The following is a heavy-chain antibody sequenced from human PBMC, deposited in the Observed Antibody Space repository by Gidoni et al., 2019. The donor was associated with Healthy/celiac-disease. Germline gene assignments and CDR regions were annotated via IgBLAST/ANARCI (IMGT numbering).Heavy chain of an antibody. CDR3: ARDGVAVARGAFDI. CDR1: GFTFSSYG. D-gene: IGHD6-19*01. CDR2: ISYDGSNK. J-gene: IGHJ3*02. V-gene: IGHV3-30*03. Sequence: QVPLVEYGGGVVQPGRSLRLPCAASGFTFSSYGMHWVRQAPGKGLEWVAVISYDGSNKYYADSVKGRFTISRDNSKNTLYLQMNSLRAEDTAVYYCARDGVAVARGAFDIWGQGTMVTVSS.